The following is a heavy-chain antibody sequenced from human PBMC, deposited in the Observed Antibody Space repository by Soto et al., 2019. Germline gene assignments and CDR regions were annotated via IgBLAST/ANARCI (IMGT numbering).Heavy chain of an antibody. CDR1: GGSISSYY. V-gene: IGHV4-59*08. Sequence: QVQLQESGPGLVKPSETLSLTCTVSGGSISSYYWSWIRQPPGKGLEWIGYIYYSGSTNYNPSLQDRVTIAISPSQNPVSLKPGSVTAADPAVYYCARHHDSWGQGTLVTVSS. CDR3: ARHHDS. J-gene: IGHJ4*02. CDR2: IYYSGST.